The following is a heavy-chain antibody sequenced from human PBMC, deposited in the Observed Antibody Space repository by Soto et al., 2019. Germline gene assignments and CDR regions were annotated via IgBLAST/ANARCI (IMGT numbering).Heavy chain of an antibody. CDR2: IRTKSNNFAT. V-gene: IGHV3-73*01. D-gene: IGHD3-10*01. CDR1: GFTLSGSD. Sequence: VGSLRLSCAASGFTLSGSDIHWVRQASGKGLEWVGRIRTKSNNFATSYAESVRGRFTISRDDSDNTASLQMSSLKTEDTAIYYCSRHQEGRSMVFYGMDVWGQGTTVTVSS. CDR3: SRHQEGRSMVFYGMDV. J-gene: IGHJ6*02.